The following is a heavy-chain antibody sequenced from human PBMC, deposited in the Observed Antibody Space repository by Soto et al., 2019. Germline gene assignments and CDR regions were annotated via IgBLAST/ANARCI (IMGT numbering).Heavy chain of an antibody. CDR2: IIPIFGTA. CDR3: ARRSDIVVVVAATYYYYGMDV. J-gene: IGHJ6*02. D-gene: IGHD2-15*01. V-gene: IGHV1-69*01. CDR1: GGTFSSYA. Sequence: QVXLXQSXXXXXXXGSXXKVSCKASGGTFSSYAISWVRQAPGXXLEWMGGIIPIFGTANYAQKFQGRVTITADESTSTAYMELSSLRSEDTAVYYCARRSDIVVVVAATYYYYGMDVWGQGTTVTVSS.